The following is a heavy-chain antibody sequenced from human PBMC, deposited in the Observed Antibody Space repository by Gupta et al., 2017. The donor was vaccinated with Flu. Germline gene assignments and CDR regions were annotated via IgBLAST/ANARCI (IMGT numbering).Heavy chain of an antibody. Sequence: APGKGLEWLAVISYDGGNKYYADSVKGRFTISRDNSNNTLYLEVRSLRAEDTAVYFCARDHSDFPNSSDYMDVWGKGTTVTVSS. D-gene: IGHD1-26*01. V-gene: IGHV3-30*04. CDR2: ISYDGGNK. CDR3: ARDHSDFPNSSDYMDV. J-gene: IGHJ6*03.